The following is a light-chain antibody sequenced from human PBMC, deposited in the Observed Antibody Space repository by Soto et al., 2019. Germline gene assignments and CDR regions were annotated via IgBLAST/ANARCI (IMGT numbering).Light chain of an antibody. CDR2: AAS. CDR3: KQSYSSQWT. Sequence: DIQMTQSPSSLSASVGDRVNMTCRASRSISRYLSWYQQKPGKPPNLLIYAASSLQSGVPSRFSGAGSGTDFTLTIGNLHPEDFAIYYCKQSYSSQWTFGQGTKVEI. J-gene: IGKJ1*01. V-gene: IGKV1-39*01. CDR1: RSISRY.